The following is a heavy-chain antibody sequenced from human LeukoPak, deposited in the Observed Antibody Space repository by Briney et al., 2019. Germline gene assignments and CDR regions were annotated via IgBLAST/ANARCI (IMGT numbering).Heavy chain of an antibody. CDR1: GGSLSSDY. CDR3: AKDNGPGGLYYYYYMDV. Sequence: SETLSLTCTVSGGSLSSDYWQWIRQPPGKGLEWVGYIYNSGNNHYNSSLKSRVTISIDTSKNQFSLKLASVTAADTALYYCAKDNGPGGLYYYYYMDVWGKGTTVTVSS. CDR2: IYNSGNN. V-gene: IGHV4-4*08. J-gene: IGHJ6*03. D-gene: IGHD3-16*01.